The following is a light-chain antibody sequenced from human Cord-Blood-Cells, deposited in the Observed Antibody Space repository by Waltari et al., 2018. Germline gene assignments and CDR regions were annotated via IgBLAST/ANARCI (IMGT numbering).Light chain of an antibody. CDR2: RDS. J-gene: IGLJ1*01. CDR3: QVWDSSTV. V-gene: IGLV3-9*01. Sequence: SYELTQPLSLSVALGQTARITLGGNNLGRKNVHWYQQKPGQAPVLVIYRDSNRPSGIPERFSGSNSGNTATLTISRAQAGDEADYYCQVWDSSTVFGTGTKVTVL. CDR1: NLGRKN.